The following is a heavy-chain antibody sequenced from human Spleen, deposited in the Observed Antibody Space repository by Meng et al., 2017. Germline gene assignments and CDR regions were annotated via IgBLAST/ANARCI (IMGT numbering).Heavy chain of an antibody. D-gene: IGHD3-10*01. Sequence: GESLKISCKGSGYSFTSYWIGWVRQMPGKGLEWMGIIYPGDSDTRYSPSFQGQVTISADKSISTAYLQWSSLKASDTAMYYCARRVYYATGTLGYYNSGMDVWGQGTTVTVSS. J-gene: IGHJ6*02. CDR3: ARRVYYATGTLGYYNSGMDV. V-gene: IGHV5-51*01. CDR1: GYSFTSYW. CDR2: IYPGDSDT.